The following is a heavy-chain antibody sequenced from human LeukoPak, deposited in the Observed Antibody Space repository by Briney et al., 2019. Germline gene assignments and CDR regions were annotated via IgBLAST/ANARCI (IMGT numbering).Heavy chain of an antibody. J-gene: IGHJ4*02. CDR2: IYHSGST. V-gene: IGHV4-4*02. Sequence: SETLSLTCAVSGGSIRSSNWWSWVRQPPGKGLEWIGEIYHSGSTNYNPSLKSRVTMSVDKSKKQYSLKLSSVTAADTAVYYCARDPGGYSGYGRGYYFDFWGQGTLVTVSS. D-gene: IGHD5-12*01. CDR3: ARDPGGYSGYGRGYYFDF. CDR1: GGSIRSSNW.